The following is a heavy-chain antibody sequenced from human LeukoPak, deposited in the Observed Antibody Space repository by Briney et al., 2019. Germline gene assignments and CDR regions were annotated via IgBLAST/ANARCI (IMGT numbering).Heavy chain of an antibody. Sequence: GGSLRLSCAASGISVSSNYMNWVRQAPGKGLEWVSVIYSGGSTYYADSVKGRFTISRDNSKNTLYLHMNSLRAEDTAVYYCARDSSTSYYYMDVWGKGTTVTASS. CDR1: GISVSSNY. D-gene: IGHD6-13*01. V-gene: IGHV3-53*01. CDR2: IYSGGST. CDR3: ARDSSTSYYYMDV. J-gene: IGHJ6*03.